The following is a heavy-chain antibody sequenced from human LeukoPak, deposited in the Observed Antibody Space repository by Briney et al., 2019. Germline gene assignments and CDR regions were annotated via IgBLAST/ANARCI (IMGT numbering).Heavy chain of an antibody. CDR1: GGSISSGSYC. V-gene: IGHV4-39*01. CDR2: IYYSGST. J-gene: IGHJ4*02. Sequence: SETLSLTCSVSGGSISSGSYCWSWIRQPAGKGLEWIGSIYYSGSTYYNPSLKSRVTISVDTSKNQFSLKLSSVTAADTAVYYCARHGEYYYDSSGYRIWGQGTLVTVSS. CDR3: ARHGEYYYDSSGYRI. D-gene: IGHD3-22*01.